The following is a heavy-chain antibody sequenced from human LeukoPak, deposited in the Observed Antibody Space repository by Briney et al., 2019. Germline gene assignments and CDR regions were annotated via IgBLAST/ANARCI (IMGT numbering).Heavy chain of an antibody. CDR3: AREGPIVGATHLVDY. Sequence: ASVKVSCKASGYTFTDYYMHWVRQAPGQGLEWMGWINPNSGGTNYARKFQGRVTMTRDTSISTAYMELSRLRSDDTAVYYCAREGPIVGATHLVDYWGQGTLATVSS. V-gene: IGHV1-2*02. CDR2: INPNSGGT. D-gene: IGHD1-26*01. CDR1: GYTFTDYY. J-gene: IGHJ4*02.